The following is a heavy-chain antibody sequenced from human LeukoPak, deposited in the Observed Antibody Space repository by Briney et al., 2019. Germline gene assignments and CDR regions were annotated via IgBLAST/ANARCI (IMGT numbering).Heavy chain of an antibody. CDR3: ARGGFGPYSSGWFLDAFDI. Sequence: SETLSLTCTVSGGSISTTSFYWAWIRQPPGKGLEWIGSIYFSGTTRYNPSLKSRVTISVDTSKNNFSLKLTSLTVADTAVYYCARGGFGPYSSGWFLDAFDIWGQGTMVTVSS. V-gene: IGHV4-39*02. CDR2: IYFSGTT. J-gene: IGHJ3*02. CDR1: GGSISTTSFY. D-gene: IGHD6-19*01.